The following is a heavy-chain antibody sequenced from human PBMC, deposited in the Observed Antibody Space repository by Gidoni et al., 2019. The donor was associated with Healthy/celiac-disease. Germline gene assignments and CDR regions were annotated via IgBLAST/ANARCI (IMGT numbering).Heavy chain of an antibody. CDR2: ISGSGGST. CDR3: AKTAPFSGWTNYYYYGMDV. V-gene: IGHV3-23*01. D-gene: IGHD1-26*01. J-gene: IGHJ6*02. Sequence: EVQLLESGGGLVQPGGSLGLSCAASGSTFSSYALSWVRQAPGKGLEWVSAISGSGGSTYYADSVKGRFTISRDNSKNTLYLQMNSLRAEDTAVYYCAKTAPFSGWTNYYYYGMDVWGQGTTVTVSS. CDR1: GSTFSSYA.